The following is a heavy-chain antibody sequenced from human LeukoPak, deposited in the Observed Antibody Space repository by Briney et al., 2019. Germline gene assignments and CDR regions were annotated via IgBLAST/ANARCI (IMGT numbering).Heavy chain of an antibody. CDR3: ARGPVVAHGDY. V-gene: IGHV1-24*01. D-gene: IGHD3-22*01. CDR2: FDPEDGET. CDR1: GYTLTELS. Sequence: ASVKVSCKVSGYTLTELSMHWVRQAPGKGLEWMGGFDPEDGETIYAQKFQGRVTMTRNTSISTAYMELSSLRSEDTAVYYCARGPVVAHGDYWGQGTLVTVSS. J-gene: IGHJ4*02.